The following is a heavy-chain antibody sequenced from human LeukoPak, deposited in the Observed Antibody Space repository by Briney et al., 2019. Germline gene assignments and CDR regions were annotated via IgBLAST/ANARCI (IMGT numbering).Heavy chain of an antibody. CDR3: ARGWGYFAY. D-gene: IGHD1-26*01. J-gene: IGHJ4*02. CDR2: INYSGST. Sequence: SETLSLTCTVSADSISSYYWSWIRQPPGKGLEWLGHINYSGSTNYNPSLKSRVTISIDTSKNQFSLNLSSVTAADTAVYYCARGWGYFAYWGQGTLVTVSS. CDR1: ADSISSYY. V-gene: IGHV4-59*01.